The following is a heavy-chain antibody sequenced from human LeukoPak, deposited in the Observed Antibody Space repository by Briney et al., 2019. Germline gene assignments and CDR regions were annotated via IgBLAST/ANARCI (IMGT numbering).Heavy chain of an antibody. D-gene: IGHD3-10*01. J-gene: IGHJ5*02. CDR3: AKDTITMVRGNWFDP. CDR1: GFTFSSYA. V-gene: IGHV3-23*01. CDR2: VSGSGGST. Sequence: HPGGSLRLSCAASGFTFSSYAMTWVRQAPGKGLDWVSTVSGSGGSTYYADSVKGRFTISRDNSKTTLYLQMNSLRAEDTAVYYCAKDTITMVRGNWFDPWGQGTLVTVSS.